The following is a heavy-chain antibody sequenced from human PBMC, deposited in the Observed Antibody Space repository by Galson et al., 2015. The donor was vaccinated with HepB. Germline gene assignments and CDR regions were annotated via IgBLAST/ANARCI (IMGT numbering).Heavy chain of an antibody. CDR1: EFTFSSYG. CDR3: ARDGRDGYNKLDQ. Sequence: SLRLSCAASEFTFSSYGMHWVRQAPGKGLEWVAVIYDGSNNYYADSVKGRFTISRDNSKNTVFLQMNSLRAEDTAVYYCARDGRDGYNKLDQWGQGTLVTVSS. J-gene: IGHJ4*02. CDR2: IYDGSNN. D-gene: IGHD5-24*01. V-gene: IGHV3-33*01.